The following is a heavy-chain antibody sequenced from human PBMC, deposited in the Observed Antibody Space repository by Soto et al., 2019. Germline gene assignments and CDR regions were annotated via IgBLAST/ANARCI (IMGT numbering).Heavy chain of an antibody. CDR2: IYYSGST. V-gene: IGHV4-31*02. CDR1: XXSISSGCYY. J-gene: IGHJ6*02. Sequence: TLSLTCTVXXXSISSGCYYXSWIRXHPGKGLEWIGYIYYSGSTYYNPSLKSRVTISVDTSKNQFSLKLSSVTAADTAVYYCARGGSSSRRYYYYYGMDVWGQGTTVTVSS. D-gene: IGHD6-13*01. CDR3: ARGGSSSRRYYYYYGMDV.